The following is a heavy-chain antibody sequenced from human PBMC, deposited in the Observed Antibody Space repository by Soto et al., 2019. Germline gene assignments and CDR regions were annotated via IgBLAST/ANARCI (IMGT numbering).Heavy chain of an antibody. V-gene: IGHV1-69*02. Sequence: QVQLVQSGAEVKKPGSSVKLSCKASGGTFSSYTISWVRQAPGQGLEWMGRIIHILGIANYAQKFQGRVTITADKSTSTAYMELSSLRSEDTAVYYCASPSYGGYVIWGQGTLVTVSS. CDR2: IIHILGIA. CDR1: GGTFSSYT. CDR3: ASPSYGGYVI. J-gene: IGHJ4*02. D-gene: IGHD5-12*01.